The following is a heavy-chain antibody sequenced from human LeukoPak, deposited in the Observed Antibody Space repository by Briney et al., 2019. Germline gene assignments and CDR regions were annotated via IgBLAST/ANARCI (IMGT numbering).Heavy chain of an antibody. J-gene: IGHJ6*02. Sequence: PSETLSLTCTVSGGSISSYYWSWIRQPPGKGLEWIGYIYYSGSTNYNPSLKSRVTISVDTSKNQFSLKLSSVTAADTAVYYCASLTYCYDSSGSGRYYYGMDVWGQGTTVTVSS. CDR3: ASLTYCYDSSGSGRYYYGMDV. CDR1: GGSISSYY. CDR2: IYYSGST. V-gene: IGHV4-59*01. D-gene: IGHD3-22*01.